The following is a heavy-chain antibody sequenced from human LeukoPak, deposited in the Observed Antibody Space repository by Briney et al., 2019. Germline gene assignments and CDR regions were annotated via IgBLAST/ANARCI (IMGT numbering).Heavy chain of an antibody. CDR1: GYSISSGYY. D-gene: IGHD3-22*01. J-gene: IGHJ4*02. CDR2: IYHRGST. V-gene: IGHV4-38-2*01. CDR3: ARHRYYYDSSGSYYFDY. Sequence: PSDPLTLTCGVSGYSISSGYYWGWIRQPPGEGLEWIGSIYHRGSTYYNPSLKSRVAISVDTSRNQFSLRLSSVTAADTAVYFCARHRYYYDSSGSYYFDYWGQGTLVTVSS.